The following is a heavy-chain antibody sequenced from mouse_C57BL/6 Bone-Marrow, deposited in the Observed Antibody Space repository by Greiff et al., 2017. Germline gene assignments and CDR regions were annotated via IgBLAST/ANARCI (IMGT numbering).Heavy chain of an antibody. D-gene: IGHD1-1*01. CDR3: ARGYYGSSYYFDY. CDR2: ISYDGSN. V-gene: IGHV3-6*01. J-gene: IGHJ2*01. Sequence: EVQLKESGPGLVKPSQSLSLTCSVTGYSITSGYYWNWIRQFPGNKLEWMGYISYDGSNNYNPSLKNRISITRDTSKNQFFLKLNSGTTEDTATYYRARGYYGSSYYFDYWGQGTTLTVSS. CDR1: GYSITSGYY.